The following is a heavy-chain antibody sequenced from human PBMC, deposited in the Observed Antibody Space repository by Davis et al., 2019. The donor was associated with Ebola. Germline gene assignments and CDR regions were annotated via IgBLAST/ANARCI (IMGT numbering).Heavy chain of an antibody. CDR3: AAGRIGGVMTSPLDP. CDR1: GYRFTSYW. D-gene: IGHD3-16*01. V-gene: IGHV5-51*01. CDR2: IYPGDSDT. J-gene: IGHJ5*02. Sequence: GESLKISCKGSGYRFTSYWIAWVRQMPGKGLECLGTIYPGDSDTRYSPSFEGQVTISADQSTNPAYLHLSSLKASDSATYYCAAGRIGGVMTSPLDPWGQGTLVTVSS.